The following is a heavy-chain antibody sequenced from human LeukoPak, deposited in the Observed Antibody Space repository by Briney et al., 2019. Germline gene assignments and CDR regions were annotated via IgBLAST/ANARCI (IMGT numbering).Heavy chain of an antibody. CDR2: IYYSGST. J-gene: IGHJ6*02. V-gene: IGHV4-59*01. CDR3: ARDAGLWVYGMDV. D-gene: IGHD2/OR15-2a*01. CDR1: GVSISSYY. Sequence: SETLSLTCTVSGVSISSYYWSWIRQPPGKGLEWIGYIYYSGSTNYNPSLKSRVTISVDTSKNQFSLKLSSVTAADTAVYYCARDAGLWVYGMDVWGQGTTVTVSS.